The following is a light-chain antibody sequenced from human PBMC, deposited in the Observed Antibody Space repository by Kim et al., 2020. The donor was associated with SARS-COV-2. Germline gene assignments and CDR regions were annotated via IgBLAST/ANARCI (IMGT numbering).Light chain of an antibody. J-gene: IGKJ2*01. CDR2: LAS. V-gene: IGKV1-5*03. CDR3: QHYSRFPYT. Sequence: SASVGDRVTITCRASENIGTWLAWYQQKPGRAPSLLIYLASTLESGVPSRFSGTGSGTEFSLSITSLQPDDFATYYCQHYSRFPYTFGHGTKLEI. CDR1: ENIGTW.